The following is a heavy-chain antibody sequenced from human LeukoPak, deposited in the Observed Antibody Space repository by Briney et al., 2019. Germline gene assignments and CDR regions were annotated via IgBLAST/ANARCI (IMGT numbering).Heavy chain of an antibody. CDR1: GFTFSSYD. Sequence: GGSLRLSCAASGFTFSSYDMHWVRQATGKGLEWVSAIGTAGDTYYPGSVKGRFTISRENAKNSLCLQMNSLRAGDTAGYYCARGTRLGVVDYWGQGTLVTVSS. CDR3: ARGTRLGVVDY. J-gene: IGHJ4*02. D-gene: IGHD3-16*01. CDR2: IGTAGDT. V-gene: IGHV3-13*01.